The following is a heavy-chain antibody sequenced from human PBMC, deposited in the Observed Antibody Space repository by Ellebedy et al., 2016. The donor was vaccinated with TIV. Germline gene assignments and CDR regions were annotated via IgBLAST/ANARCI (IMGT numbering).Heavy chain of an antibody. J-gene: IGHJ6*02. CDR3: AKDMVFGDGKWEIDV. V-gene: IGHV3-23*01. D-gene: IGHD1-26*01. Sequence: PGGSLRLSCVASGFTFSGYAMSWVRQAPGKGLEWVSGINNGGRTTSYADSVKGRFTISRDNSRSTLYLQMNSLRAKDSAVYYCAKDMVFGDGKWEIDVWGQGTTVTVSS. CDR2: INNGGRTT. CDR1: GFTFSGYA.